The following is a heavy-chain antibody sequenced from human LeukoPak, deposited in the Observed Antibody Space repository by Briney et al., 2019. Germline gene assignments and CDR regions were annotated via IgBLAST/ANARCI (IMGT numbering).Heavy chain of an antibody. CDR2: LSGSGDGQ. D-gene: IGHD1-14*01. J-gene: IGHJ5*02. CDR1: GFTFTNYG. Sequence: GGSLRLSCSASGFTFTNYGMSWVRQAPGKGLEWVSGLSGSGDGQFYADSVEGRFTISRDISKNMWYLQMDSLRAEDTAVYYCAKGCRRPSGLSSWFDPRGQGTLVAVSS. V-gene: IGHV3-23*01. CDR3: AKGCRRPSGLSSWFDP.